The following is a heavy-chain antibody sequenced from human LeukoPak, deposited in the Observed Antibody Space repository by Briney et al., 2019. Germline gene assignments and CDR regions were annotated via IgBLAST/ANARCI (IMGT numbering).Heavy chain of an antibody. V-gene: IGHV3-33*01. CDR3: ARDYYYDSRGYWDYYFDY. Sequence: PGRSLRLSCAASGFTFSRFGMHWVRQAPGKGLEWVAVILYDGSNKYYADSVKGRFTISRDNSKNTLYLEMNSLRAEDTAVYYCARDYYYDSRGYWDYYFDYWGQGTLVSVSS. CDR1: GFTFSRFG. J-gene: IGHJ4*02. D-gene: IGHD3-22*01. CDR2: ILYDGSNK.